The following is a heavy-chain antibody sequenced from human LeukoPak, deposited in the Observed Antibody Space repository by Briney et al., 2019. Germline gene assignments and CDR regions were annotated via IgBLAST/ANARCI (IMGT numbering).Heavy chain of an antibody. Sequence: GRSLRLSCAASGFTFSNYGFHWVRQAPGKGLEWVAVIWYDGTKKYYADSVKGRLTISRDNSKNTLYLEMNSLRAKDTAVYYCARGARSVPNFNWFDPWGQGTLVTVSS. V-gene: IGHV3-33*01. CDR3: ARGARSVPNFNWFDP. D-gene: IGHD1-1*01. CDR1: GFTFSNYG. J-gene: IGHJ5*02. CDR2: IWYDGTKK.